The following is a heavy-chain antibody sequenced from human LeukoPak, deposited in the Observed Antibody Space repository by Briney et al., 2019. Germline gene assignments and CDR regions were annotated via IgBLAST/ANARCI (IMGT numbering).Heavy chain of an antibody. CDR1: GYTFTSYY. J-gene: IGHJ6*02. CDR2: INPSDGST. Sequence: ASVKVSCKASGYTFTSYYMYWVRQAPGQGLEWMGIINPSDGSTSYAQKFQGRVTITADKSTSTAYMELSSLRSEDTAVYYCARGHPGTPGEYGMDVWGQGTTVTVSS. D-gene: IGHD3-10*01. CDR3: ARGHPGTPGEYGMDV. V-gene: IGHV1-46*01.